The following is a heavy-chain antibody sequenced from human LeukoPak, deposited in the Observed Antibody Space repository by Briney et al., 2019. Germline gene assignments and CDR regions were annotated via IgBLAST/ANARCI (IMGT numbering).Heavy chain of an antibody. J-gene: IGHJ5*02. CDR1: GYTFTSYY. CDR3: ARDGGWYQLLGSRRGSNWFDP. V-gene: IGHV1-46*01. Sequence: ASVKVSCKASGYTFTSYYMHWVRQAPGQGLDWMGIINPSGGSTSYAQKFKGRVTMTRDMSTSTVYMELSSLRSEDTAVYYCARDGGWYQLLGSRRGSNWFDPWGQGTLVTVSS. CDR2: INPSGGST. D-gene: IGHD2-2*01.